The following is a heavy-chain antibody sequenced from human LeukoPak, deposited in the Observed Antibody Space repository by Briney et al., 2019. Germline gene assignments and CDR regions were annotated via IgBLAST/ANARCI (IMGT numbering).Heavy chain of an antibody. CDR3: ARPLEMATINGGFYYFDY. V-gene: IGHV5-51*01. CDR2: IYPGDSDT. D-gene: IGHD5-24*01. CDR1: GYSFTSYW. Sequence: GEALKISCKGSGYSFTSYWIGWVRQMPGKGLEWMGIIYPGDSDTRYSPSFQGQVTISADKSISTAYLQWSSLKASDTAMYYCARPLEMATINGGFYYFDYWGQGTLVTVSS. J-gene: IGHJ4*02.